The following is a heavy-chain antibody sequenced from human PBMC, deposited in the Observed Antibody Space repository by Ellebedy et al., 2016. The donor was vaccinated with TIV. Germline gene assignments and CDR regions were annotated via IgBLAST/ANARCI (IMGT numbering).Heavy chain of an antibody. CDR1: GGSISSYY. V-gene: IGHV4-59*08. Sequence: MPSETLSLTCTVSGGSISSYYWSWIRQPPGKGLEWIGYIYYSGSTHYNPSLKSRVTISVDTSKNQFSLKLSSVTAADTAEYYCARHGRYWSREGNWFDPWGQGTLVTVSS. CDR3: ARHGRYWSREGNWFDP. D-gene: IGHD2-8*02. CDR2: IYYSGST. J-gene: IGHJ5*02.